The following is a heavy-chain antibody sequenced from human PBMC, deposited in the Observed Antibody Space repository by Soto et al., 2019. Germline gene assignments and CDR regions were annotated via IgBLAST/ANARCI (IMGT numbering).Heavy chain of an antibody. V-gene: IGHV3-23*01. D-gene: IGHD3-3*01. Sequence: GRALRLSMSVAELNTSDYAVSWLLHTPEKGLAGVSAINCGGISTYYAESVKGDFTIARDQPKNTIYLQMDSLRVEDTALYYCTIGRYLEWFLSGGGEESWGQGILVTVFS. CDR1: ELNTSDYA. CDR2: INCGGIST. CDR3: TIGRYLEWFLSGGGEES. J-gene: IGHJ5*02.